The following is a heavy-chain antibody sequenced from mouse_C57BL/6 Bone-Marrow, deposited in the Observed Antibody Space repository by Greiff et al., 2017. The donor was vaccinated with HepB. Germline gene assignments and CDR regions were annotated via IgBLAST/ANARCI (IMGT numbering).Heavy chain of an antibody. J-gene: IGHJ2*01. CDR3: ARPYYGSSYFDY. D-gene: IGHD1-1*01. Sequence: EVQRVESGGGLVKPGGSLKLSCAASGFTFSDYGMHWVRQAPEKGLEWVAYISSGSSTIYYADTVKGRFTISRDNAKNTRFLQMTSLRSEDTALYYCARPYYGSSYFDYWGQGTTLTVSS. V-gene: IGHV5-17*01. CDR2: ISSGSSTI. CDR1: GFTFSDYG.